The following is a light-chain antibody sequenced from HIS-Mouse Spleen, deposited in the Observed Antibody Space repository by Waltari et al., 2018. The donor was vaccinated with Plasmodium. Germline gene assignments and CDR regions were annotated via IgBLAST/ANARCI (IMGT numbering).Light chain of an antibody. CDR2: LGC. CDR1: QSLLHSNGYNY. Sequence: DIVMTQSPLSLPVIPGEPASISCRSSQSLLHSNGYNYLDWYLQKPGQSPQLLIYLGCNRASGVPDRFIGSGSGTDVTLKISRVEAEDVGVYYCMQALQTPLTFGGGTKVEIK. CDR3: MQALQTPLT. V-gene: IGKV2-28*01. J-gene: IGKJ4*01.